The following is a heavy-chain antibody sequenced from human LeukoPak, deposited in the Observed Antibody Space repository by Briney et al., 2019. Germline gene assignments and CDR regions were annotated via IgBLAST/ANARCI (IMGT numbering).Heavy chain of an antibody. Sequence: SETLSLTCSVSGGSISSGGYYWTWIRQLPGKGLEWIGYIYYSGSTPYNPSLKSRVTISVDTSKNQFFLKLNSVTAADTAVYYCARSKFSGNFYKGNFGYWGQGTLVTVSS. CDR3: ARSKFSGNFYKGNFGY. CDR2: IYYSGST. D-gene: IGHD3-10*01. CDR1: GGSISSGGYY. V-gene: IGHV4-31*03. J-gene: IGHJ4*02.